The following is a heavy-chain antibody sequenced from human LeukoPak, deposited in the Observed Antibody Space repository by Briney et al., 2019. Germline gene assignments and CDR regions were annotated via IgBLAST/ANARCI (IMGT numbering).Heavy chain of an antibody. D-gene: IGHD6-13*01. V-gene: IGHV3-21*01. CDR3: ARDRPYSSLNPNWFDP. Sequence: GGSLRLSCAASGFTFSSYSMNWVRQAPGKGLEWVSSISSSSSYIYYAGSVKGRFTISRDNAKNSLYLQMNSLRAEDTAVYYCARDRPYSSLNPNWFDPWGQGTLVPVSS. CDR1: GFTFSSYS. J-gene: IGHJ5*02. CDR2: ISSSSSYI.